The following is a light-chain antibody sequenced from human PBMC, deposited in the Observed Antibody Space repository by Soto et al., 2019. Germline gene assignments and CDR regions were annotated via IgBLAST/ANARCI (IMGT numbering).Light chain of an antibody. Sequence: DIQIAQSPSSLSASVGDTVTLTCRASEDIGHFLAWYQQRPWTVPKLLIYATSRLQPGVPSRFSGSGSGTDFTLTINTLQPEDVATYFCLKYNKDAPGAFGQGTKVDIK. CDR2: ATS. J-gene: IGKJ1*01. CDR1: EDIGHF. CDR3: LKYNKDAPGA. V-gene: IGKV1-27*01.